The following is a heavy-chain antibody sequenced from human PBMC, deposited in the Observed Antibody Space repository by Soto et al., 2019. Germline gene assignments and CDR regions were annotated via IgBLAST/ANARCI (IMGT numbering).Heavy chain of an antibody. V-gene: IGHV4-31*03. D-gene: IGHD4-17*01. Sequence: SETLSLTCTVSVVSISSGGYYCSWIRQHPWKGLEWIGYIYYSGSTYYNPSLKSRVTISVDTSKNQFSLKLSSVTAADTAVYYCATFYRDSPGGIHYWGQGTMVTVSS. CDR1: VVSISSGGYY. J-gene: IGHJ4*02. CDR3: ATFYRDSPGGIHY. CDR2: IYYSGST.